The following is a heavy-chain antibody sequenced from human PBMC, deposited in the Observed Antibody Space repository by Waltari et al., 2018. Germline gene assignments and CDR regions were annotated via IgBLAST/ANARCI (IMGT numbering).Heavy chain of an antibody. V-gene: IGHV1-3*01. CDR1: GYTLTAYT. Sequence: QFQLVQSEANVRMPGTAVKISCKAAGYTLTAYTIHWIRQAPGQSLEWMGWINVGQRDTNYSEKLQGRVTIARDTSDTSASTVYMELRSLTSDNTAIYYCARESRLSGSDYSEVWGQGTLLTVSS. CDR3: ARESRLSGSDYSEV. J-gene: IGHJ3*01. CDR2: INVGQRDT. D-gene: IGHD5-12*01.